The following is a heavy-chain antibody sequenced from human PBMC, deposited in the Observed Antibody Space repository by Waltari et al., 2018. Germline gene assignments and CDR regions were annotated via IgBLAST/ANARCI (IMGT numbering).Heavy chain of an antibody. CDR3: ARSGGGTTTFGVAE. CDR2: INPKSGDT. CDR1: GYTFTAFF. D-gene: IGHD3-3*01. V-gene: IGHV1-2*06. Sequence: QVQLVQSGDEVKQSGASVKVSCKASGYTFTAFFIHWVRQAPGQGLEWMGRINPKSGDTSYAQRFQGRVTMTGDTSITTGYMELTGLRSDDTAIYYCARSGGGTTTFGVAEWGQGSLVTVSS. J-gene: IGHJ4*02.